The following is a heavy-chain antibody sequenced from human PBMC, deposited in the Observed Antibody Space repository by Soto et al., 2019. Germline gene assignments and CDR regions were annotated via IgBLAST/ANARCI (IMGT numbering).Heavy chain of an antibody. V-gene: IGHV3-30*18. CDR2: ISYDGSNK. CDR3: AKDKNYDFWGPGY. D-gene: IGHD3-3*01. J-gene: IGHJ4*02. CDR1: GFTFSSYG. Sequence: PGGSLRLSCAASGFTFSSYGMHWVRQAPGKGLEWVAVISYDGSNKYYADSVKGRFTISRDNSKNTLYLQMNSLRAEDTAVYYCAKDKNYDFWGPGYWGQGTLVTVSS.